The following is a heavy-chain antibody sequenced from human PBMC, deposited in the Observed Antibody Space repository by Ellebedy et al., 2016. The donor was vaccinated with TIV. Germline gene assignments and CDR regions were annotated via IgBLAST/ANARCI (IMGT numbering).Heavy chain of an antibody. J-gene: IGHJ4*02. Sequence: MPGGSLRLSCTVSGGSISSYYWSRIRQPPGKGLEWIGYIYYSGSTNYNPSLKSRVTISVDTSKNQFYLKLSAVTAADTAGYYCAKGGDSSWYRIWGQGTLVTVSS. CDR2: IYYSGST. CDR3: AKGGDSSWYRI. CDR1: GGSISSYY. V-gene: IGHV4-59*12. D-gene: IGHD6-13*01.